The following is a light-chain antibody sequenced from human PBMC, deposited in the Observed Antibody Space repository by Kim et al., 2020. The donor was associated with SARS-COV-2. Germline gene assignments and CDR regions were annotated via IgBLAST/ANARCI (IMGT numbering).Light chain of an antibody. CDR3: AVWDDSLNGVV. CDR1: RSNRGSNV. CDR2: SNR. Sequence: GASGPGTCSGGRSNRGSNVVSWCQQVPGSAPKLLIYSNRHRPSGVSDRFSGSRSGPSASLAISGLQSEDEADYYCAVWDDSLNGVVFGGGTQLTVL. J-gene: IGLJ2*01. V-gene: IGLV1-44*01.